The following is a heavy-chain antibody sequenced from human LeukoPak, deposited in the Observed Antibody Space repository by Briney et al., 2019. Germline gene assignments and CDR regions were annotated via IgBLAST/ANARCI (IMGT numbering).Heavy chain of an antibody. CDR2: INHSGST. Sequence: SETLSLTCAVYGGSFSGYYWSWIRQPPGKGLEWIGEINHSGSTNYNPSPKSRVTISVDTSKNQFSLKLSSVTAADTAVYYCASHYCSGGSCYSGWFDPWGQGTLVTVSS. V-gene: IGHV4-34*01. CDR3: ASHYCSGGSCYSGWFDP. D-gene: IGHD2-15*01. CDR1: GGSFSGYY. J-gene: IGHJ5*02.